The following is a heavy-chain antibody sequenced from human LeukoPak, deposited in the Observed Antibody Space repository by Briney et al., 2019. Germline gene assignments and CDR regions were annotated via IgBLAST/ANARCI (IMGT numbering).Heavy chain of an antibody. CDR1: GGSISSYY. V-gene: IGHV4-4*07. CDR3: ARRLWFGELSPHDAFDI. Sequence: SETLSLTCTVSGGSISSYYWSWIRQPAGKGLEWIGRIYTSGSTNYNPSLKSRVTMSVDTSKNQFSLKLSSVTAADTAVYYCARRLWFGELSPHDAFDIWGQGTMVTVSS. CDR2: IYTSGST. J-gene: IGHJ3*02. D-gene: IGHD3-10*01.